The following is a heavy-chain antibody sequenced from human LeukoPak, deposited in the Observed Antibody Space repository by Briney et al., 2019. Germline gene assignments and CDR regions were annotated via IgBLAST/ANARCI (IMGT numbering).Heavy chain of an antibody. J-gene: IGHJ5*02. CDR3: ARGLVPAAICWWFDP. Sequence: GASVKVSCKASGYTFTSYGISWVRQAPGQGLEWMGWISAYNGNTNYAQKLQGRVTMTTDTSTSTAYMKLRSLRSDDTAVYYCARGLVPAAICWWFDPWGQGTLVTVSS. D-gene: IGHD2-2*02. CDR2: ISAYNGNT. CDR1: GYTFTSYG. V-gene: IGHV1-18*01.